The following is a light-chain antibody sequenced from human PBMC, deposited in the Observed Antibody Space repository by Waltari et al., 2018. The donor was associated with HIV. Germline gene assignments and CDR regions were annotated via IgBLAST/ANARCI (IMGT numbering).Light chain of an antibody. V-gene: IGLV2-14*03. CDR2: DVT. CDR1: SSDVGGYNY. J-gene: IGLJ2*01. Sequence: QSALTQPASVSGSPGQSITISCTGTSSDVGGYNYFSWYQQHPGKAPKLMIYDVTKRPVGVSNRFSGSKSGNTASLTISGLQAEDEADYYCSSYTSTSTGVIGGGTKLTVL. CDR3: SSYTSTSTGV.